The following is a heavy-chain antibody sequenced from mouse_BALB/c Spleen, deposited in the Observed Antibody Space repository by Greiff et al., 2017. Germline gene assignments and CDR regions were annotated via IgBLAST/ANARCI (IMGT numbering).Heavy chain of an antibody. CDR1: GYTFTSYW. J-gene: IGHJ2*01. CDR3: TRGGPFDY. CDR2: IYPSDSYT. Sequence: QVQLQQPGAELVRPGASVKLSCKASGYTFTSYWINWVKQRPGQGLEWIGNIYPSDSYTNYNQKFKDKATLTVDKSSSTAYMQLSSPTSEDSAVYYCTRGGPFDYWGQGTTLTVSS. V-gene: IGHV1-69*02.